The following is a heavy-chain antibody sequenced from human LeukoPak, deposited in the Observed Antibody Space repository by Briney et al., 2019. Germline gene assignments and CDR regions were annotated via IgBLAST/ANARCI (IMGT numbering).Heavy chain of an antibody. J-gene: IGHJ4*02. D-gene: IGHD2-15*01. CDR1: GFTFSSYW. CDR2: ISSSSSYI. V-gene: IGHV3-21*01. CDR3: TKGGGDSCCE. Sequence: GGSLRLSCAASGFTFSSYWMSWVRQAPGKGLEWVSSISSSSSYIYYADSVKGRFTISRDNAKNSLCLQMNSLRAEDTAVYYCTKGGGDSCCEWGQGTLVTVSS.